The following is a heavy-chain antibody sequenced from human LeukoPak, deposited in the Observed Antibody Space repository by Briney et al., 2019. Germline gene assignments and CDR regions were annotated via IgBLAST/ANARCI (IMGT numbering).Heavy chain of an antibody. J-gene: IGHJ4*02. CDR1: GYTFTYCS. D-gene: IGHD3-9*01. CDR2: INPNSGGT. V-gene: IGHV1-2*02. Sequence: ASVKVPCKASGYTFTYCSLHWLQQAPGQGLEWMGWINPNSGGTNYAQKLQGRVTMTRDTSISTAYMELSRLRSDDTAVYYCARGDYDILTGYLDYWGQGTLVTVSS. CDR3: ARGDYDILTGYLDY.